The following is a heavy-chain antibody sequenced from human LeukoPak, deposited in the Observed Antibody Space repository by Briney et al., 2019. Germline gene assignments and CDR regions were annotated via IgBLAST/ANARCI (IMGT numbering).Heavy chain of an antibody. CDR3: AKDEGSSWYLGYFDY. Sequence: GGALRLSCAASGLTFSSDWMHLVRQAPGKGVEWVSAISGSGGSTYYADSVKGRFTISRDNSKNTLYLQMNSLRAEDTAVYYCAKDEGSSWYLGYFDYWGQGTLVTVSS. J-gene: IGHJ4*02. V-gene: IGHV3-23*01. CDR2: ISGSGGST. CDR1: GLTFSSDW. D-gene: IGHD6-13*01.